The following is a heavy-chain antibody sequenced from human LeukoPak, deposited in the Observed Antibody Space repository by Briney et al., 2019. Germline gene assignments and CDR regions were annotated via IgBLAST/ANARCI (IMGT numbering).Heavy chain of an antibody. V-gene: IGHV3-49*04. J-gene: IGHJ4*02. Sequence: GGSLRLSCTASGFTFGDYAMSWVRQAPGKGPEWVGFIRSKAYGGTTEYAASVKGRFTISRDDSKSIAYLPMNSLKTEDTAVYYCTRAVILTGYYFDYWGQGTLVTVSS. D-gene: IGHD3-9*01. CDR1: GFTFGDYA. CDR2: IRSKAYGGTT. CDR3: TRAVILTGYYFDY.